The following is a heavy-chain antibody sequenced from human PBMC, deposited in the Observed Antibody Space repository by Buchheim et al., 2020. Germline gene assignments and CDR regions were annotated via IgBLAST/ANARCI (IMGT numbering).Heavy chain of an antibody. V-gene: IGHV3-48*01. CDR3: AGYGSAHNFEY. D-gene: IGHD2-15*01. CDR1: GFSFNNYR. Sequence: EVQLVESGGGLVQPGGSLRLSCAASGFSFNNYRMNWVRQPPGKGLEWVSYIDSISSTMYYADSVKGRFTISRDNAKKSLYLQMNSLRVEDTAVYYCAGYGSAHNFEYWGQGTL. CDR2: IDSISSTM. J-gene: IGHJ4*02.